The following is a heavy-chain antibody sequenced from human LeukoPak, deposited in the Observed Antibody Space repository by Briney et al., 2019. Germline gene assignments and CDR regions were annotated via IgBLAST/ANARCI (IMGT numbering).Heavy chain of an antibody. CDR2: ISGSGEST. V-gene: IGHV3-23*01. CDR1: GFTFSSFA. J-gene: IGHJ4*02. D-gene: IGHD6-6*01. Sequence: GGSLRLSCAASGFTFSSFAMNWVRQAPGKGLEWVSSISGSGESTYYADSVKGRFTISRDNSKNTLYLQMNSLRVEDTALYYCAKKDWGVYSSSDYWGQGTLVTVSS. CDR3: AKKDWGVYSSSDY.